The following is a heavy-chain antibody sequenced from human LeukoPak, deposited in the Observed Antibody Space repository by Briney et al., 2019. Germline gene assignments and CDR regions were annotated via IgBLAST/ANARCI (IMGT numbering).Heavy chain of an antibody. Sequence: ASVKVSCKASGYTFTSCGISWVRQAPGQGLEWMGWTSAYNGNTNYAQKLQGRVTMTTDTSTSTAYMELRSLRSDDTAVYYCARPRGRIAENAFDIWGQGTMVTVSS. J-gene: IGHJ3*02. CDR1: GYTFTSCG. D-gene: IGHD6-13*01. V-gene: IGHV1-18*01. CDR3: ARPRGRIAENAFDI. CDR2: TSAYNGNT.